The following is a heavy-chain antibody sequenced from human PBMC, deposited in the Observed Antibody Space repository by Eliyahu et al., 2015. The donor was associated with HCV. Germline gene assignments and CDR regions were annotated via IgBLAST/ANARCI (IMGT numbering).Heavy chain of an antibody. CDR1: GFTVSSNY. V-gene: IGHV3-66*02. J-gene: IGHJ3*02. CDR2: IYSGGST. CDR3: ARDGTGWDAFDI. D-gene: IGHD3-10*01. Sequence: EVQLVESGGGLVQPGGSLXLSCAASGFTVSSNYMSWVRQAPGKGLGWVSVIYSGGSTYYADSVKGRFTISRDNSKNTLYLQMNSLRAEDTAVYYCARDGTGWDAFDIWGQGTMVTVSS.